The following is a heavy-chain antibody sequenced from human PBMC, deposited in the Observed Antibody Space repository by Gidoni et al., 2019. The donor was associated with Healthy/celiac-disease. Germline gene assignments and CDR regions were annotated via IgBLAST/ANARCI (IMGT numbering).Heavy chain of an antibody. CDR2: ISSSGGSI. D-gene: IGHD6-19*01. CDR1: GFTFRSYA. CDR3: ARDLPQEAVAGYFDY. Sequence: EVQLPESGGGMVQPGGSLRLPCAASGFTFRSYAMSWFRQAPGKGLEWVSGISSSGGSICLADSVKGRFTISRDDSTYTLYLQMNSLRDGDTAVYYCARDLPQEAVAGYFDYWGQGTLVTVSS. J-gene: IGHJ4*02. V-gene: IGHV3-23*01.